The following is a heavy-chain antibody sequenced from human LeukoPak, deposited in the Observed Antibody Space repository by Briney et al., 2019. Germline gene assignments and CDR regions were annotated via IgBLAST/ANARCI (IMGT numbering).Heavy chain of an antibody. J-gene: IGHJ4*02. CDR2: IYHSGST. Sequence: SGTLSLTCAVSGGSISSSNWWSWVRQPPGKGLEWIGEIYHSGSTNYNPSLKSRVTISVDTSKNQFSLKLSSVTAADTAVYYCARQASDYGDYFDYWGQGTLVTVSS. CDR3: ARQASDYGDYFDY. CDR1: GGSISSSNW. D-gene: IGHD4-17*01. V-gene: IGHV4-4*02.